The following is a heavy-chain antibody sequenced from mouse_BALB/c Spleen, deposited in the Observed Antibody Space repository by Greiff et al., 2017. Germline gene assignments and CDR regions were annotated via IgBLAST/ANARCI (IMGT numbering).Heavy chain of an antibody. CDR3: ARPAYYGNYVDY. J-gene: IGHJ2*01. Sequence: QAQLQQSGPGLVQPSQSLSITCTVSGFSLTSYGVHWVRQSPGKGLEWLGVIWSGGSTDYNGAFISRLSISKDNSKSQVFFKMNSLQADDTAIYYCARPAYYGNYVDYWGQGTTLTVSS. D-gene: IGHD2-10*01. V-gene: IGHV2-4-1*01. CDR2: IWSGGST. CDR1: GFSLTSYG.